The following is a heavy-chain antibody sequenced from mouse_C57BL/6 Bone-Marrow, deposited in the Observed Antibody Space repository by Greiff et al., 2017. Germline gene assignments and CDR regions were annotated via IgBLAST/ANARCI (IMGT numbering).Heavy chain of an antibody. CDR3: VKWGCVY. CDR2: ILPGSGST. V-gene: IGHV1-9*01. Sequence: VQLQPSGAELMKPGASVKLSCTATGYTFTGYWIYWVKQRPGHGLEWIGEILPGSGSTNYNEKFKGKATFTADTSSNTAYMQLSSLTTAYTAIYCCVKWGCVYWGQGTTLTVSS. J-gene: IGHJ2*01. CDR1: GYTFTGYW.